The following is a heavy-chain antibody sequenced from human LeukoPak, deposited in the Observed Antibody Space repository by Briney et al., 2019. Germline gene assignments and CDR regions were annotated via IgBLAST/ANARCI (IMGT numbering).Heavy chain of an antibody. V-gene: IGHV1-8*01. CDR3: AKRAVAGPLSPSYYYYMDV. CDR1: GYTFTSYD. D-gene: IGHD6-19*01. Sequence: ASVKVSCKASGYTFTSYDINWVRQATGQGLEWMGWMNPNSGNTGYAQKFQGRVTMTRNTSISTAYMELSSLRSEDTAVYYCAKRAVAGPLSPSYYYYMDVWGKGTTVTVSS. CDR2: MNPNSGNT. J-gene: IGHJ6*03.